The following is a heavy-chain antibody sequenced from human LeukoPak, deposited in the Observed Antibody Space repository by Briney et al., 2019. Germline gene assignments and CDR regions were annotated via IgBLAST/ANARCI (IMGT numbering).Heavy chain of an antibody. Sequence: GGSLRLSCAASGFMFSSYSMNWVRQAPGKGLVWVSRINSDGSSTSYADSVKGRFTISRDNAKNTLYLQMNSLRAEDTAVYYCARVIDYGDSPYYYYGMDVWGQGTTVTVSS. CDR1: GFMFSSYS. V-gene: IGHV3-74*01. CDR2: INSDGSST. J-gene: IGHJ6*02. D-gene: IGHD4-17*01. CDR3: ARVIDYGDSPYYYYGMDV.